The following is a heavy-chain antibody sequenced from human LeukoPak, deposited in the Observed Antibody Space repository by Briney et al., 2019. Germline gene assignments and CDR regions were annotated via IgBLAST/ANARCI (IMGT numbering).Heavy chain of an antibody. D-gene: IGHD3-10*01. CDR3: AREGYYGSGSPPSLYFDY. J-gene: IGHJ4*02. Sequence: GSLRLSCAASGFTFSDHAMSWVRQAPGKGLEWVPVTSSDLNVKLYADSVKGRFTISRDNSRSTLYLQMNSLRPEDTAIYYYAREGYYGSGSPPSLYFDYWGQGTLVTVSS. V-gene: IGHV3-30*03. CDR2: TSSDLNVK. CDR1: GFTFSDHA.